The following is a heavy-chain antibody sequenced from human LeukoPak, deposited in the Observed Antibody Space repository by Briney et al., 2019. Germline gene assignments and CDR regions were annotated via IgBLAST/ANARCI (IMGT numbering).Heavy chain of an antibody. CDR2: IYYSGST. CDR3: ARGPIAVAGKGSAFAM. V-gene: IGHV4-59*01. CDR1: GGSISSYY. D-gene: IGHD6-19*01. J-gene: IGHJ3*02. Sequence: PSETLSLTCTVSGGSISSYYLSWIRQPPGQGLEWIGYIYYSGSTNYNPSLKRRLTISIDTSTNKFSLKLSSVTAAEAAADYCARGPIAVAGKGSAFAMWGQGTMVTVSS.